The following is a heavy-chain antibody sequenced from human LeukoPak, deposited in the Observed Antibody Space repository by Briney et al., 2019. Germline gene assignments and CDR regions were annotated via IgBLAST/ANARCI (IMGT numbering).Heavy chain of an antibody. V-gene: IGHV1-8*01. CDR2: MNPNSGNT. Sequence: ASVKVSCKASGYTFTSYDINWVRQATGQGLEWMGWMNPNSGNTGYAQKFQGRVTMTRDTSISTAYMELRSLRSDDTAVYYCARDRIAVAGVLFDYWGQGTLVTVSS. J-gene: IGHJ4*02. D-gene: IGHD6-19*01. CDR3: ARDRIAVAGVLFDY. CDR1: GYTFTSYD.